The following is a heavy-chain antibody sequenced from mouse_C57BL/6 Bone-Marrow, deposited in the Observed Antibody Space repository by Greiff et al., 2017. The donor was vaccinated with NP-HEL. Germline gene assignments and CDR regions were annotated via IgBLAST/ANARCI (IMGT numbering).Heavy chain of an antibody. Sequence: QVQLQQSGAELARPGASVKLSCKASGYTFTSYGISWVKQRPGQGLEWIGEIYPRSGNTYYNEKFKGKATLTADKSSSTAYMELRSLTSEDSAVYFCARYGYDWFAYWGQGTLVTVSA. V-gene: IGHV1-81*01. CDR3: ARYGYDWFAY. D-gene: IGHD2-2*01. CDR2: IYPRSGNT. J-gene: IGHJ3*01. CDR1: GYTFTSYG.